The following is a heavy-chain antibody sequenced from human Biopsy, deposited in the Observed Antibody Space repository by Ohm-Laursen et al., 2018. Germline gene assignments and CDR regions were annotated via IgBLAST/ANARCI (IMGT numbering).Heavy chain of an antibody. D-gene: IGHD5-24*01. CDR1: GGPIDSYY. V-gene: IGHV4-59*12. CDR3: ASAGYNPDWNFDL. Sequence: SETLSLTCTVSGGPIDSYYWSWIRQPPGKALEWIGYIYFTGRTSYNPSLKSRVTISVNTSKKQFSLWLSSVTAADTAVYYCASAGYNPDWNFDLWGRGTRVTVSS. CDR2: IYFTGRT. J-gene: IGHJ2*01.